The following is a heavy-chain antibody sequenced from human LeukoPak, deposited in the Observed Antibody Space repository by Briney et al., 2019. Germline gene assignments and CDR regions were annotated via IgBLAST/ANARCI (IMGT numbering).Heavy chain of an antibody. D-gene: IGHD3-22*01. CDR3: ARRLGIGSGCYWFVP. CDR1: GYSFTSYW. V-gene: IGHV5-10-1*01. CDR2: LDSRGSYT. Sequence: GESLRISCKGSGYSFTSYWISWVRPMPGKGLGWMGMLDSRGSYTNYSTSFQGHVTISPDKSISTAYLQWSSLKASDTAMYYCARRLGIGSGCYWFVPWGQGTLVTVSS. J-gene: IGHJ5*02.